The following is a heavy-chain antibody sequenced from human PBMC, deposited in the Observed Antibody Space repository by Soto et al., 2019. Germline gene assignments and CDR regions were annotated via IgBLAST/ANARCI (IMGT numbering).Heavy chain of an antibody. J-gene: IGHJ4*02. D-gene: IGHD6-19*01. V-gene: IGHV3-64D*06. CDR2: ISSNGGST. Sequence: EVQLVESGGGLVQPGGSLRLSCSASGFTFITYAMHWVRQAPGKGLEYVSTISSNGGSTYYADSVKGRFTISRDNSKNTLYLQMISLRAEDTAVYYCVTHSSGWYFDYWGQGTLVTVSS. CDR1: GFTFITYA. CDR3: VTHSSGWYFDY.